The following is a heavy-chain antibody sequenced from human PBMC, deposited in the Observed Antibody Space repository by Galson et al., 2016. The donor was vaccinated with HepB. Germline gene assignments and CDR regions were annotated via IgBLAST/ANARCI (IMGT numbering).Heavy chain of an antibody. V-gene: IGHV3-21*01. CDR1: GFSFSSYN. D-gene: IGHD1-26*01. Sequence: SLRLSCAASGFSFSSYNMDWVRRAPGKGLEWVSSISSSSSYIYYADSVKGRFTISRDNAKNSLYLRMNSLRAEDTAVYYCARGDIVGAIFDYWGQGTLVTVSS. J-gene: IGHJ4*02. CDR2: ISSSSSYI. CDR3: ARGDIVGAIFDY.